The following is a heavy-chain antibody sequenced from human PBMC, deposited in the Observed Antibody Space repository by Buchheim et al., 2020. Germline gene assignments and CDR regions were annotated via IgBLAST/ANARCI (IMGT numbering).Heavy chain of an antibody. D-gene: IGHD6-19*01. CDR1: GFTFSSYG. V-gene: IGHV3-30*02. CDR3: AKSPPGAAVALIGSGMDV. J-gene: IGHJ6*02. Sequence: QVQLVESGGGVVQPGRSLRLSCAASGFTFSSYGMHWVRQAPGKGLEWVAFIRYGGSNKYYADSVKGRFTISRDNSKNTLYLQMNSLRAEDTAVYYCAKSPPGAAVALIGSGMDVWGQGTT. CDR2: IRYGGSNK.